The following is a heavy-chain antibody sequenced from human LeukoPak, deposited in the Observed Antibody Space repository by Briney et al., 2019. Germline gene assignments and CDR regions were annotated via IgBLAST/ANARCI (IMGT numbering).Heavy chain of an antibody. J-gene: IGHJ5*02. CDR2: ISGSGGST. CDR3: GVDIVVVPGAPNWFDP. V-gene: IGHV3-23*01. Sequence: PGGSLRLSCAASGFIFSSYAMSWVRQAPGKGLEWVSTISGSGGSTYYADSVKGRFTISRDNSKNTLYLQMNSLRAEDTAVYYCGVDIVVVPGAPNWFDPWAREPWSPSPQ. D-gene: IGHD2-2*01. CDR1: GFIFSSYA.